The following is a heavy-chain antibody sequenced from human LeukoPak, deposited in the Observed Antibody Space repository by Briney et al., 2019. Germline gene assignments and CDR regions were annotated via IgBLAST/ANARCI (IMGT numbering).Heavy chain of an antibody. J-gene: IGHJ4*02. V-gene: IGHV1-2*02. Sequence: SVKVSCKASGYTFTDYYMHWLRQTPGQGLDGMGWINPNSGTNYAQKFQGRVTITRDTSISTAYLELTRLTSDDPAVYYCARNSWMDYWGQGTLVTVSS. D-gene: IGHD6-13*01. CDR1: GYTFTDYY. CDR2: INPNSGT. CDR3: ARNSWMDY.